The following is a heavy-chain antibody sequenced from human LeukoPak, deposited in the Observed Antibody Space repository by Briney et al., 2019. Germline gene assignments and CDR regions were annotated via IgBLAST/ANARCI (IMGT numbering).Heavy chain of an antibody. Sequence: GGSLRLSCAASGFTFSDYYMSWIRQAPGKGLEWVSYISSSGSTIYYADSVKGRFTISRDNAKNSLYLQMNSLRAEDTAVYYCARGYYYGSGRETNFDYWGQGTLVTVSS. J-gene: IGHJ4*02. D-gene: IGHD3-10*01. CDR2: ISSSGSTI. CDR3: ARGYYYGSGRETNFDY. V-gene: IGHV3-11*01. CDR1: GFTFSDYY.